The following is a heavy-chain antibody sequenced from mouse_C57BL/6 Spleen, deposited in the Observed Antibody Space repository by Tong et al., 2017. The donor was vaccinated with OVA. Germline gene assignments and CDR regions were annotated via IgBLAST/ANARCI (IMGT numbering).Heavy chain of an antibody. V-gene: IGHV1-81*01. CDR3: ARNELYWYFGV. J-gene: IGHJ1*03. Sequence: VQLQESGAELARPGASVKLSCKASGYTFTSYGISWVKQRTGQGLEWIGEIYPRSGNTYYNEKFKGKATLTVDKSSSTAYMQLSSLTSEDSAVYYCARNELYWYFGVWGTGTTVTVSS. CDR2: IYPRSGNT. CDR1: GYTFTSYG.